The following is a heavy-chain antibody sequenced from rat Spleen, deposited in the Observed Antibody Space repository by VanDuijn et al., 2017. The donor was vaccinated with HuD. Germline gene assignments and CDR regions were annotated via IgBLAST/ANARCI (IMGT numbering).Heavy chain of an antibody. V-gene: IGHV2-63*01. Sequence: QVQLKESGPGLVQPSQTLSLTCTVSGFSLTSYNVHWVRQPPGKGLEWMGRMRYNGDTSYNSALKSRLSISRDTSKNQVFLKMNSLQTDDTGTYDCTRELAYWGQGTLVTVSS. CDR2: MRYNGDT. CDR3: TRELAY. J-gene: IGHJ3*01. CDR1: GFSLTSYN.